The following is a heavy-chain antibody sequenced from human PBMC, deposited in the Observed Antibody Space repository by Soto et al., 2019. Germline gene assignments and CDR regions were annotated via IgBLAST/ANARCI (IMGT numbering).Heavy chain of an antibody. Sequence: PGGSLRLSCTVSGFTFSTYVMSWVRQAPGKGLEWVSAISGSGGSAYYADSVKGRFTISRDNSKNTLYLQMNNLRAEDTAVYYCAKGKAIAGTDYWGQGTLVTVSS. D-gene: IGHD2-15*01. CDR3: AKGKAIAGTDY. V-gene: IGHV3-23*01. J-gene: IGHJ4*02. CDR1: GFTFSTYV. CDR2: ISGSGGSA.